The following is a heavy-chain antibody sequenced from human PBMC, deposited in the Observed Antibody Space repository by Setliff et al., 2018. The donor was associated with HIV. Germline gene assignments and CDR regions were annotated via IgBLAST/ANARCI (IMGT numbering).Heavy chain of an antibody. CDR2: IYYSGGT. V-gene: IGHV4-39*07. CDR1: GGSISSTSYY. CDR3: ARVPLSSPSRPGGYFDY. Sequence: SETLSLTCTVSGGSISSTSYYWGWIRQPPGKGLEWIGNIYYSGGTDYHPSLKSRVTISVDTSKNQFSLKLNSVTAADTAVYYCARVPLSSPSRPGGYFDYWGQGTLVTVSS. D-gene: IGHD3-16*01. J-gene: IGHJ4*02.